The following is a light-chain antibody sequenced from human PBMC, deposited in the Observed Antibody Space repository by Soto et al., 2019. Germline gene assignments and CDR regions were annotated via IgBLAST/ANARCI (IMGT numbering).Light chain of an antibody. V-gene: IGKV1-33*01. J-gene: IGKJ3*01. CDR2: DAS. CDR3: QQYDNLPS. Sequence: DIQMTQSPSSLSASVGDRVTITCQASQDISNYLNWYQQKPGKAPKLLIYDASNLETGVPSRFSGSGSGTDFTFTIRSLQPEDIATYYCQQYDNLPSCGPGTKVDIK. CDR1: QDISNY.